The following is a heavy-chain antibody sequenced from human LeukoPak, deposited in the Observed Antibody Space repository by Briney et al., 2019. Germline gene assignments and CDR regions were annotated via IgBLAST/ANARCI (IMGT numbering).Heavy chain of an antibody. CDR3: ARDGYSYGSFDY. CDR2: IYSGGST. Sequence: GGSLRLSCAASGFTVSSNYMSWVRQPPGKGLEWVSVIYSGGSTYYADSVKGRFTISRDNSKNTLYLQMNSLRAEDTAVYYCARDGYSYGSFDYWGQGTLVTVSS. V-gene: IGHV3-53*01. D-gene: IGHD5-18*01. CDR1: GFTVSSNY. J-gene: IGHJ4*02.